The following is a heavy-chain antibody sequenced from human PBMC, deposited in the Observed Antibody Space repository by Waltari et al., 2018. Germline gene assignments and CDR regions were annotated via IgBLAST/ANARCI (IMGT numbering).Heavy chain of an antibody. J-gene: IGHJ4*02. V-gene: IGHV3-74*01. CDR1: GFPLSNYW. Sequence: EVQLVESGGDLVQPGGSLRLSCAASGFPLSNYWIHWVRQAPGKGLVWVPGINGDGGGMTYADSGKGRFTRSRDNAKSTVYLQMSSLRAEDTALYYCVRVDNNGLEPFDYWGQGTLVTVSS. CDR3: VRVDNNGLEPFDY. CDR2: INGDGGGM. D-gene: IGHD1-1*01.